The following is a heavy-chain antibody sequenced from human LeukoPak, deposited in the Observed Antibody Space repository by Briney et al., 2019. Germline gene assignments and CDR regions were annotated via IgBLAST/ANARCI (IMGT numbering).Heavy chain of an antibody. CDR2: ISGSGGST. CDR1: GFAFNTYS. J-gene: IGHJ5*02. Sequence: GGSLRLSCAASGFAFNTYSMNWVRQAPGKGLEWVSAISGSGGSTYYADSVKGRFTISRDNSKNTLYLQMNSLRAEDTAVYYCAKDLYEQGSPRVLRWFDPWGQGTLVTVSS. V-gene: IGHV3-23*01. CDR3: AKDLYEQGSPRVLRWFDP. D-gene: IGHD3-10*01.